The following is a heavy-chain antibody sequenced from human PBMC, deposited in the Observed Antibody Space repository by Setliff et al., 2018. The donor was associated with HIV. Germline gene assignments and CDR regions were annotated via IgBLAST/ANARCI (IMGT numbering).Heavy chain of an antibody. D-gene: IGHD6-19*01. Sequence: SETLSLTCTVSGGSSSSFSYYWAWIRQSPGKGLEWIGNVYHSGGTDYNPSLRSRVTLSVDPSKNQFSLQMGTVTAADTAVYFCARRCEQWLAFDYWGQGTLVTVSS. V-gene: IGHV4-39*01. CDR1: GGSSSSFSYY. CDR3: ARRCEQWLAFDY. CDR2: VYHSGGT. J-gene: IGHJ4*02.